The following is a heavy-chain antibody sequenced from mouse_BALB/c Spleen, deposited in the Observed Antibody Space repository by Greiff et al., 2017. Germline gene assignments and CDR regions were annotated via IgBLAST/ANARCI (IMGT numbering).Heavy chain of an antibody. CDR1: GYTFTSYT. Sequence: VQGVESGAELARPGASVKMSCKASGYTFTSYTMHWVKQRPGQGLEWIGYINPSSGYTNYNQKFKDKATLTADKSSSTAYMQLSSLTSEDSAVYYCATHYYGSSKPFDYWGQGTTLTVSS. V-gene: IGHV1-4*01. J-gene: IGHJ2*01. CDR2: INPSSGYT. D-gene: IGHD1-1*01. CDR3: ATHYYGSSKPFDY.